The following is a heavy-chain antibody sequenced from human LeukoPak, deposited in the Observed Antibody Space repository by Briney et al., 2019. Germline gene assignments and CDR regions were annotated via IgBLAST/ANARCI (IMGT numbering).Heavy chain of an antibody. CDR1: GFTFSSYG. CDR2: ISGSGNST. D-gene: IGHD1-26*01. V-gene: IGHV3-23*01. J-gene: IGHJ4*02. Sequence: QSGGSLRLSCAASGFTFSSYGMSWVRQAPGKGLEWVSAISGSGNSTYYADSVKGRFTISRDNSKNTLYLQMNSLRAEDTAVYYCAKDTRSGSAFDYWGQGTLATVSS. CDR3: AKDTRSGSAFDY.